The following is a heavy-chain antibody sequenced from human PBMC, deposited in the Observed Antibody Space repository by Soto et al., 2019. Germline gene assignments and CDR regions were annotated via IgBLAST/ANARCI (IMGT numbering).Heavy chain of an antibody. D-gene: IGHD6-13*01. CDR2: MSYDGTKE. V-gene: IGHV3-30*18. J-gene: IGHJ4*02. Sequence: GGSLRLSCAASGFTLTTYGMHWVRQAPGKGLEWVAAMSYDGTKEYYADSVKGRFTISRGSSRNTLFLQLNSLRAEDTAVYYCAKEFGSTWIDHWGEGTLVTVSS. CDR3: AKEFGSTWIDH. CDR1: GFTLTTYG.